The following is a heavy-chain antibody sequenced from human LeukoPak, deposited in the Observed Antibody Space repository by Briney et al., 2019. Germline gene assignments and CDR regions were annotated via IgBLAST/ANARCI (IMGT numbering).Heavy chain of an antibody. CDR2: INPNSGDS. V-gene: IGHV1-2*02. CDR1: GYTFNAYY. Sequence: PEASVKVSCKTSGYTFNAYYMHWVRQAPGQGLEWMGWINPNSGDSNYAQKFQGRVTMTSDTSINTAYMELSRLISDDTAVYYCAGDVYNSRRFFDYWGQGTLVTVSS. CDR3: AGDVYNSRRFFDY. D-gene: IGHD5/OR15-5a*01. J-gene: IGHJ4*02.